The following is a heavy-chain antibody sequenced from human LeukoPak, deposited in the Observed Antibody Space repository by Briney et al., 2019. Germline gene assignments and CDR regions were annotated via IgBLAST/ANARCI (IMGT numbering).Heavy chain of an antibody. CDR1: GGSISSGGYY. D-gene: IGHD4-17*01. CDR3: ARASPTVTTRYFDL. J-gene: IGHJ2*01. V-gene: IGHV4-31*03. Sequence: PSETLSLTCTVSGGSISSGGYYWSWIRQHPGKGLEWIGYIYYSGSTYYNPSLKSRVTISVDTSKNQFSLKLSSVTAADTAVYYCARASPTVTTRYFDLWGRGTLVTVSS. CDR2: IYYSGST.